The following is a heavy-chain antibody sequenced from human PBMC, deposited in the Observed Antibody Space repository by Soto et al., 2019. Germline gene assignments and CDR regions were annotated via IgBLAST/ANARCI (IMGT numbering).Heavy chain of an antibody. J-gene: IGHJ5*02. CDR3: ARGPGTGSWFHP. D-gene: IGHD6-13*01. V-gene: IGHV1-8*01. CDR2: MNPNSGNT. CDR1: GWTFTSYY. Sequence: AAVSVAYKGCGWTFTSYYINWVRQATGQGLEWMGWMNPNSGNTGYAQKFQGRVTMTRNTSISTAYMELSSLRSEDTAVYYCARGPGTGSWFHPWGQGSLVPVS.